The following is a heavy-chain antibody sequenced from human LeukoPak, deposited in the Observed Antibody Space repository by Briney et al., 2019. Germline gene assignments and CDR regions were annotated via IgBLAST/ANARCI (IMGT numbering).Heavy chain of an antibody. D-gene: IGHD5-24*01. Sequence: SVKVSCKASGGTFSSYAISWVRQAPGQGLEWMGGIIPIFGTANYAQKFQGRATITTDESTSTAYMELSSLRSEDTAVYYCALRGLQPSDAFDIWGQGTMVTVSS. CDR1: GGTFSSYA. CDR3: ALRGLQPSDAFDI. V-gene: IGHV1-69*05. CDR2: IIPIFGTA. J-gene: IGHJ3*02.